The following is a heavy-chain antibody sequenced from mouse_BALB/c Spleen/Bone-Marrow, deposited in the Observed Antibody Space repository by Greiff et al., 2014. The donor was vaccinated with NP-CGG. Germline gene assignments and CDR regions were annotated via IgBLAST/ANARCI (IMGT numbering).Heavy chain of an antibody. D-gene: IGHD2-4*01. V-gene: IGHV1-87*01. CDR2: IYPGDGDT. CDR1: GYTFTSYW. CDR3: ARGDYDYDDWFAY. J-gene: IGHJ3*01. Sequence: VQLQQSGAELARPGASVKLSCKASGYTFTSYWMQWVKQRPGQGLEWIGAIYPGDGDTRYTQKFKGKVTLTADKSSSAAYMQLSSLASEDSAVYYCARGDYDYDDWFAYWGQGTLVTVSA.